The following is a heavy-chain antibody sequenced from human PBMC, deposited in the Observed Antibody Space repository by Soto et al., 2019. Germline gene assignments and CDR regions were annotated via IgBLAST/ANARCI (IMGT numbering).Heavy chain of an antibody. V-gene: IGHV3-23*04. Sequence: DVRLAESGGGLVQPGGSLRLSCRTSGFSFASFAMTCVRQAPGKGLEWVATIRGSDVKTYYADSVKGRFSIAGDTSRNTLFLQINSLRADDTAIYYCAKWSYLDYWGQGTRVTVSS. CDR1: GFSFASFA. D-gene: IGHD3-3*01. J-gene: IGHJ4*02. CDR3: AKWSYLDY. CDR2: IRGSDVKT.